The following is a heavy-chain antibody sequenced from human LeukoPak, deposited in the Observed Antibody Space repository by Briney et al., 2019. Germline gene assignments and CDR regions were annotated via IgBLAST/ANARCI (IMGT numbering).Heavy chain of an antibody. CDR2: IKNDGSIA. CDR1: GFTFNNYW. V-gene: IGHV3-74*01. J-gene: IGHJ5*02. CDR3: AKSDWFDP. Sequence: GGSLRLSCAPSGFTFNNYWMSWLRQAPGKGLVWVSRIKNDGSIATYADSVKGRFTISRDNARNTLYLQMNSLRVDDTAVYYCAKSDWFDPWGRGTLVTVSS.